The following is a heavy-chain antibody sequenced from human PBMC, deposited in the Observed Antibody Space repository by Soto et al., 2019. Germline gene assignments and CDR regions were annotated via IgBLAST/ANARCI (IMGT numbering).Heavy chain of an antibody. CDR2: ISGSGGST. J-gene: IGHJ4*02. D-gene: IGHD3-3*01. CDR1: GFIFSSYA. CDR3: AKGSSRDDFWSGYYYFDY. V-gene: IGHV3-23*01. Sequence: RGSLRLSCAASGFIFSSYAMSWVRQAPGKGLEWVSAISGSGGSTYYADSVKGRFTISRDNSKNTLYLQMNSLRAEDTAVYYCAKGSSRDDFWSGYYYFDYWGQGTLVTISS.